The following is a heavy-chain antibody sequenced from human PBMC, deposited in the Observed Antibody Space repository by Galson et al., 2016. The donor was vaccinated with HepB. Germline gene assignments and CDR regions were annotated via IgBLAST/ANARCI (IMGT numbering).Heavy chain of an antibody. Sequence: SVKVSCKASGYTFTSYYIHWVRQAPGQGLEWMGMITPTGGSTIYAQKFQGRVTVTRDTSTSTDYMALSSLRSEDTAVYYCARGGWGEPTDYWGQGTLVTVSS. CDR1: GYTFTSYY. V-gene: IGHV1-46*01. J-gene: IGHJ4*02. D-gene: IGHD3-16*01. CDR3: ARGGWGEPTDY. CDR2: ITPTGGST.